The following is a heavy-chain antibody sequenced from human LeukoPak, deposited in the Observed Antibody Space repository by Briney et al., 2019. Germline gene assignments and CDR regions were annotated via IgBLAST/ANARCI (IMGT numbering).Heavy chain of an antibody. CDR2: INHSGST. D-gene: IGHD6-13*01. CDR1: GGSFSGYY. J-gene: IGHJ4*02. V-gene: IGHV4-34*01. CDR3: ARCSSSWYVGKANDY. Sequence: SETLSLTCAVYGGSFSGYYWSWIRQPPGKGLEWIGEINHSGSTNYNPSLKSRVTISVDTSKNQFSLKLSSVTAAYTPVYYCARCSSSWYVGKANDYWGQGTLVTVSS.